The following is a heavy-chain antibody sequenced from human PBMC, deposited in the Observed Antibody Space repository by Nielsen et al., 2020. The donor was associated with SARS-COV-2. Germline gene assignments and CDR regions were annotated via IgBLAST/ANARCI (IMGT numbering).Heavy chain of an antibody. CDR3: ATSYYGFWSGWSHDAFDI. J-gene: IGHJ3*02. Sequence: ASVKVSCKASGYTFTGYYMHWVRQAPGQGLEWMGRINPNSGGTNYAQKFQGRVTMTRDTSISTAYMELSRLRSDDTAVYYCATSYYGFWSGWSHDAFDIWGQGTMVTVSS. V-gene: IGHV1-2*06. D-gene: IGHD3-3*01. CDR2: INPNSGGT. CDR1: GYTFTGYY.